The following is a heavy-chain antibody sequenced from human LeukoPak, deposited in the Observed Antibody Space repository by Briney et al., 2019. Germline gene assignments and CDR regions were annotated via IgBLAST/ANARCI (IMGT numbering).Heavy chain of an antibody. D-gene: IGHD3-3*01. CDR3: ARGPSYDLWSGYSPDDMYYFDY. CDR2: INHSGSS. J-gene: IGHJ4*02. Sequence: SETLSLTCAVFGGSFSGYYWSWIRQPPGKGLEWIGEINHSGSSNYNPSLKSRVTISVDTSKNQFSLKLNSVTAADTAVYYCARGPSYDLWSGYSPDDMYYFDYWGQGTLVTVSS. V-gene: IGHV4-34*01. CDR1: GGSFSGYY.